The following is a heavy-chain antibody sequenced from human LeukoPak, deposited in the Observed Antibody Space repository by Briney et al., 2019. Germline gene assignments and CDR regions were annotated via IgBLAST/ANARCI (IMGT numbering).Heavy chain of an antibody. CDR1: GFTFSSYC. V-gene: IGHV3-74*01. D-gene: IGHD3-22*01. J-gene: IGHJ4*02. Sequence: GGSLRLSCAASGFTFSSYCMHWVRQAPGKGLVWVSRINSDGSSTSYADSVKGRFTISRDNAKTTLYLQMNSLRAEDTAVYYCARASLGYYYDSSGSSDYWGQGTLVTVSS. CDR3: ARASLGYYYDSSGSSDY. CDR2: INSDGSST.